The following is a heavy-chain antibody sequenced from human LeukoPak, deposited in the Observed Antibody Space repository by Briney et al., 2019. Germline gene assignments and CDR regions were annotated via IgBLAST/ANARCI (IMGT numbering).Heavy chain of an antibody. Sequence: SQTLFLTCTVSGGSISSGGYYWSWIRQPPGKGLEWIGYIYHSGSTYYNPSLKSRVTISVDRSKNQFSLKLSSVTAADTAVYYCARDGAAAGTPFDYWGQGTLGTVSS. CDR2: IYHSGST. CDR3: ARDGAAAGTPFDY. CDR1: GGSISSGGYY. V-gene: IGHV4-30-2*01. D-gene: IGHD6-13*01. J-gene: IGHJ4*02.